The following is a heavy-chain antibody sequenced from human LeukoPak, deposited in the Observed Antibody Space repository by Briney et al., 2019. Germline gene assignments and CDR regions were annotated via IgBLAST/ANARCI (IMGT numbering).Heavy chain of an antibody. CDR1: GFTFSSYA. V-gene: IGHV3-23*01. J-gene: IGHJ4*02. D-gene: IGHD4-17*01. CDR3: ARASYGDYSEY. Sequence: AGGSLRLSCAASGFTFSSYAMSWVRQAPGKGLEWVSAISGSGGSTYYADSVKGRFTISRDNAKNTLYLQMNSLRAEDTAVYYCARASYGDYSEYWGQGTLVTVSS. CDR2: ISGSGGST.